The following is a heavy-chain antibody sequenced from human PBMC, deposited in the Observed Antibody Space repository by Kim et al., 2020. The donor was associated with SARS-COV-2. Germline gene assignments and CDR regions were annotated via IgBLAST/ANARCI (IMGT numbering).Heavy chain of an antibody. CDR3: ARGFGFGFGELPGD. D-gene: IGHD3-10*01. V-gene: IGHV4-34*01. Sequence: PSIKSRVTISGDTSKNQFSLRLSSVAAADTAVYYYARGFGFGFGELPGDWGQGTLVTVSS. J-gene: IGHJ4*02.